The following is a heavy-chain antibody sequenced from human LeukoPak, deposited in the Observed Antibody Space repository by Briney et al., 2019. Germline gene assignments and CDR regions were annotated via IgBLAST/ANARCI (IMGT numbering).Heavy chain of an antibody. CDR2: IYPGDSDT. CDR3: ARLVPAAIHWFDP. V-gene: IGHV5-51*01. Sequence: GESLKISCKGSGYSFTSYWIGWVRQMPGKGLEWMGIIYPGDSDTRYSPSFKGQVTISAAKSISTAYLQWSSLKASDTAMYYCARLVPAAIHWFDPWGQGTLVTVSS. D-gene: IGHD2-2*02. CDR1: GYSFTSYW. J-gene: IGHJ5*02.